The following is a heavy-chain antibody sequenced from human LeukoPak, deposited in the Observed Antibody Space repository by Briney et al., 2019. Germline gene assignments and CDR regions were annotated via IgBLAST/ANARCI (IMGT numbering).Heavy chain of an antibody. Sequence: SETLSLTCTVSGGSISSYYWSWIRQPPGKGLEWIGYIYTSGSTNYNPSLKSRVTISVDTSKNQFSLKLSSVTAADTAVYYCARLGPAAIGYYCYMDVWGKGTTVTVSS. CDR1: GGSISSYY. CDR2: IYTSGST. J-gene: IGHJ6*03. V-gene: IGHV4-4*09. CDR3: ARLGPAAIGYYCYMDV. D-gene: IGHD2-2*02.